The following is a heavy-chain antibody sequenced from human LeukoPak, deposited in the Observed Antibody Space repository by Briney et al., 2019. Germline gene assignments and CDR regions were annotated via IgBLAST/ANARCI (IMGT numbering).Heavy chain of an antibody. CDR3: ARVPLGYCSGGSCYSRANLDPYFDY. CDR2: ISSSSSFI. D-gene: IGHD2-15*01. V-gene: IGHV3-21*01. J-gene: IGHJ4*02. Sequence: GGSLRLSCAASGSTFSSYSMNWVRQAPGKGLEWVSSISSSSSFIYYADSVKGRFTISRDNAKNSLYLQMNSLRAEDTAVYYCARVPLGYCSGGSCYSRANLDPYFDYWGQGTLVTVSS. CDR1: GSTFSSYS.